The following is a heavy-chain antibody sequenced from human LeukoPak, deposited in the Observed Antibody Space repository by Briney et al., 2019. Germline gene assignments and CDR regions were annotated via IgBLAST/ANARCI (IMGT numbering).Heavy chain of an antibody. J-gene: IGHJ4*02. CDR2: ISPSSDSI. Sequence: PGGSLRLSSAASGFMFSSYGMNWVRQAPGRRLEWVSYISPSSDSIYYADSLKGRFTISRDNAEHSLYLQMNSLRDEDTAVYYCARAMRSGYDYWGQGTLVTVSS. CDR1: GFMFSSYG. V-gene: IGHV3-48*02. D-gene: IGHD5-12*01. CDR3: ARAMRSGYDY.